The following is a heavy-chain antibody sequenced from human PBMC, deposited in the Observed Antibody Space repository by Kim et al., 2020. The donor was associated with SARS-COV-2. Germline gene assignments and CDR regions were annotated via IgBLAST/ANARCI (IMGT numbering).Heavy chain of an antibody. CDR3: AKGSKDPSEAYSSSWSPFDY. Sequence: GGSLILSCAASGFTFSSYAMSWVRQAPGKGLEWVSAISGSGGSTYYADSVKGRFTISRDNSKNTLYLQMNSLRAEDTAVYYCAKGSKDPSEAYSSSWSPFDYWGQGTLVTVSS. D-gene: IGHD6-13*01. V-gene: IGHV3-23*01. CDR1: GFTFSSYA. CDR2: ISGSGGST. J-gene: IGHJ4*02.